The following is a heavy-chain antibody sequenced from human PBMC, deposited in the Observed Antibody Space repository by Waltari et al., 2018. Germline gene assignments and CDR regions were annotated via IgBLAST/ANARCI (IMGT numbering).Heavy chain of an antibody. CDR2: VDPEDGET. J-gene: IGHJ4*02. V-gene: IGHV1-69-2*01. CDR3: AREGASGSYFMPFDY. CDR1: GYTFTDYY. D-gene: IGHD1-26*01. Sequence: EVQLVQSGAEVKKPGATVKISCKASGYTFTDYYMHWVQQAPGKGLEWMGRVDPEDGETIYAEKFQGRVTITADESTSTAYMELSSLRSEDTAVYYCAREGASGSYFMPFDYWGQGTLVTVSS.